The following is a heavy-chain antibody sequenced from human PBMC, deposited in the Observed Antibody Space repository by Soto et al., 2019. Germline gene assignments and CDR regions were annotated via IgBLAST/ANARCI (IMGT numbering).Heavy chain of an antibody. CDR1: QFTFSSYS. V-gene: IGHV3-23*01. CDR2: ISGSGGST. Sequence: SLRLSCSASQFTFSSYSMNLVRQTPFKWLEFFSSISGSGGSTYYADSVKGRFTISRDNSKNTLYLQMNSLRAEDTAVYYCAKDTSITMIVVASFDYWGQGTLVTVSS. CDR3: AKDTSITMIVVASFDY. D-gene: IGHD3-22*01. J-gene: IGHJ4*02.